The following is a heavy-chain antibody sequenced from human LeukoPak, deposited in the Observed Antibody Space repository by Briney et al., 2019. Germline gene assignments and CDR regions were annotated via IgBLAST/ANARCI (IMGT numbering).Heavy chain of an antibody. J-gene: IGHJ3*02. Sequence: GGSLRLPCTASGFTFSSYTMTWVRQVPGKGLEWVLAINGAGVNTFYADSVKGRFTISRDNSKNTLYLQMNSLRAEDTAVYYCAKHLSGSRAFDMWGQGTMVTVSS. D-gene: IGHD3-10*01. CDR1: GFTFSSYT. CDR3: AKHLSGSRAFDM. CDR2: INGAGVNT. V-gene: IGHV3-23*01.